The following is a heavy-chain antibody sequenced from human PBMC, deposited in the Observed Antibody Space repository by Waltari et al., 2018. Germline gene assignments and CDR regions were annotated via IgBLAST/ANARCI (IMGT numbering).Heavy chain of an antibody. D-gene: IGHD3-16*01. Sequence: QVPLVQSGAEVKKSGASVKVSCKASGYSFGGNYLYLVRQAPGQGLEWMGWINPTNGVTNYAQKFQGRVTMTRDTSINSVYMDLSRLRSDDTAVYFCARGLGGSSPFDYWGRGTLVTVSS. CDR3: ARGLGGSSPFDY. CDR1: GYSFGGNY. CDR2: INPTNGVT. J-gene: IGHJ4*02. V-gene: IGHV1-2*02.